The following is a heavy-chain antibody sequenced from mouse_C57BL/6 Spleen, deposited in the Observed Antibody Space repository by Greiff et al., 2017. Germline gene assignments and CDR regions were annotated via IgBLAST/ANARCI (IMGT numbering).Heavy chain of an antibody. D-gene: IGHD2-4*01. CDR2: INPNNGGT. CDR1: GYTFTDYN. V-gene: IGHV1-22*01. J-gene: IGHJ4*01. Sequence: EVQLQQSGPELVKPGASVKMSCTASGYTFTDYNMHWVKQSHGKSLEWIGYINPNNGGTSYNQKFKGKATLTVNKSSSTAYMELRSLTSEDSAVXYCARELRLDYYAMDYWGQGTSVTVSS. CDR3: ARELRLDYYAMDY.